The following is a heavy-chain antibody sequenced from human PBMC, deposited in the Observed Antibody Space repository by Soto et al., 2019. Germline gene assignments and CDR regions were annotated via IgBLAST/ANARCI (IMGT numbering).Heavy chain of an antibody. CDR3: ARDLTSPTIFGVVIPHYGMDV. J-gene: IGHJ6*02. V-gene: IGHV3-48*02. CDR1: GFTFSSYS. Sequence: EVQLVESGGGLVQAGGSLRLFCAVSGFTFSSYSMNWVRQAPGKGLEWVSYISSSSSTIYYADSVKGRFTISRDNAKNSLYLQMNSLRDEDTAVYYCARDLTSPTIFGVVIPHYGMDVWGQGTTVTVSS. CDR2: ISSSSSTI. D-gene: IGHD3-3*01.